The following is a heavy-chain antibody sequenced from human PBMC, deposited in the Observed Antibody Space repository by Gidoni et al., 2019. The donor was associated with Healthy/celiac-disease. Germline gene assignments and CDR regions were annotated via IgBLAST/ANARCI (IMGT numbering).Heavy chain of an antibody. CDR2: INNSGNI. CDR3: ERMHYYGSGDY. V-gene: IGHV4-34*01. D-gene: IGHD3-10*01. J-gene: IGHJ4*02. Sequence: QVQLQQWGAGLLKPSETLSLTCDVYGGSFSGYYWSWIRQPPGKGLEWIGEINNSGNINYNPSIKIRVTISVDTSNNQFSLKLSSVTAADTAVYYCERMHYYGSGDYWGQGPLVTVSS. CDR1: GGSFSGYY.